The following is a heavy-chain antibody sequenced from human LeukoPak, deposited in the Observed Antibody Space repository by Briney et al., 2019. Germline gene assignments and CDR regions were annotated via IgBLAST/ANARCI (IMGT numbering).Heavy chain of an antibody. J-gene: IGHJ4*02. CDR1: GFTFSSYA. V-gene: IGHV3-23*01. D-gene: IGHD2-2*01. Sequence: GGSLRLSCAASGFTFSSYAMSWVRQAPGKGLEWVSAISGSGGSTYYADSVKGRFTISRDNSKNTLYLQMNSLRAEDTAVYYCAKSIVVVPAATSLYFDYWGQGTLVTVSS. CDR2: ISGSGGST. CDR3: AKSIVVVPAATSLYFDY.